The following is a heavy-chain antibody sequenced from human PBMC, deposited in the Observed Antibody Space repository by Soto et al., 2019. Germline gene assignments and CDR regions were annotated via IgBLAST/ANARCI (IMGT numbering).Heavy chain of an antibody. D-gene: IGHD1-26*01. CDR1: GFTFSSYS. CDR3: AREYSGSENYYYYYGMDV. CDR2: ISSSSSTI. J-gene: IGHJ6*02. Sequence: HPGGSLRLSCAASGFTFSSYSMNWVRQAPGKGLEWVSYISSSSSTIYYADSVKGRVTMTTDSPTSTAYMDLRGLRSDDTAEYYCAREYSGSENYYYYYGMDVWGQGTTVTVSS. V-gene: IGHV3-48*01.